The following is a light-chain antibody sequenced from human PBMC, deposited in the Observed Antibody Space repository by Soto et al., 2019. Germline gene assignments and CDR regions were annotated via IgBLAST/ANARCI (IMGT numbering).Light chain of an antibody. CDR3: SSYPSSSSYV. Sequence: QSALTQPASVSGSPGQSITISCTGTSSDVGGYNYVSWYQQHPGKAPKLMIYEVSNRPSGVSNRFSGSNSGNTASLTISGLLAEDEADYYWSSYPSSSSYVFGTGTKLTVL. CDR2: EVS. V-gene: IGLV2-14*01. J-gene: IGLJ1*01. CDR1: SSDVGGYNY.